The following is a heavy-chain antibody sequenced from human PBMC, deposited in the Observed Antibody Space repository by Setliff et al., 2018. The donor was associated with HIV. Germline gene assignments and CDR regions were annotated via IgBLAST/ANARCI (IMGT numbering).Heavy chain of an antibody. CDR2: ITTDSSPI. Sequence: GGSLRLSCVASGFTLSTYSMNWVRQAPGKGLEWVSSITTDSSPIYYADSVKGRFTISRDNFKNTLYLQMNSLRAEDTAVYYCARDYRLGSSYYYYMDVWGNGTTVTVSS. CDR1: GFTLSTYS. J-gene: IGHJ6*03. CDR3: ARDYRLGSSYYYYMDV. V-gene: IGHV3-21*01. D-gene: IGHD3-10*01.